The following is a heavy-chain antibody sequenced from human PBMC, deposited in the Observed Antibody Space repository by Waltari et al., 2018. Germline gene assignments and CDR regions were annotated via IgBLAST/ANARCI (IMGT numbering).Heavy chain of an antibody. Sequence: QVQLVQSGAEVKKPGASVKVSCKASGYTFTSDGISWVRQAPGQGLEWIGWISAYKGKANDAQKRKGRVSMTTDTSTGTAYRELRSLRCVDTAVYYCARGQLSGYWYGMDVWGQGTRVTVSS. CDR3: ARGQLSGYWYGMDV. CDR2: ISAYKGKA. J-gene: IGHJ6*02. D-gene: IGHD3-22*01. CDR1: GYTFTSDG. V-gene: IGHV1-18*01.